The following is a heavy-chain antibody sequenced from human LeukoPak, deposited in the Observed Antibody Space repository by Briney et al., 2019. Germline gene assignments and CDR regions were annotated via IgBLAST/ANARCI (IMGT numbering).Heavy chain of an antibody. J-gene: IGHJ4*02. CDR2: ISGSGGST. V-gene: IGHV3-23*01. CDR1: GFTFSSSA. Sequence: GGSLRLSCAASGFTFSSSATSWVRQPPGKGLEWVSAISGSGGSTYYADSVKGRFTISRDNSKNTLYVQMNSLRAEDTAVYYCAKPAGDYMLYYFDYWGQGTLVTVSS. CDR3: AKPAGDYMLYYFDY. D-gene: IGHD4-17*01.